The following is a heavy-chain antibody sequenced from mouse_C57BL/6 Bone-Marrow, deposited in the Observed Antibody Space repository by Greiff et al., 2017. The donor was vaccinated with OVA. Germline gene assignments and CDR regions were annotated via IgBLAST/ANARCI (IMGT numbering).Heavy chain of an antibody. J-gene: IGHJ2*01. V-gene: IGHV1-19*01. D-gene: IGHD3-3*01. CDR2: INPYNGGT. CDR3: ARRGTYSDY. CDR1: GYTFTDYY. Sequence: EVQLQQSGPVLVKPGASVKMSCKASGYTFTDYYMNWVKQSHGKSLEWIGVINPYNGGTSYNQKFKGKATLTVDKSSSTAYMELNSLTSEDSAVYYCARRGTYSDYWGQGTTLTVSS.